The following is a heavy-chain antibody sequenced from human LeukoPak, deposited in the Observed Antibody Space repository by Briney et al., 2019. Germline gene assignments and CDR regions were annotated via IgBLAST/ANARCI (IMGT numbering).Heavy chain of an antibody. CDR3: ARVGYSRSWHSGSAFDI. V-gene: IGHV3-21*01. CDR2: ISSSSYI. Sequence: GGSLRLSCAASGFTFSSYSMNWVRQAPGKGLEWVSSISSSSYIYYTDSVKGRFTISRDNAKNSLYLQMNSLRVEDTAVYYCARVGYSRSWHSGSAFDIWGQGTMVTVSS. CDR1: GFTFSSYS. D-gene: IGHD6-13*01. J-gene: IGHJ3*02.